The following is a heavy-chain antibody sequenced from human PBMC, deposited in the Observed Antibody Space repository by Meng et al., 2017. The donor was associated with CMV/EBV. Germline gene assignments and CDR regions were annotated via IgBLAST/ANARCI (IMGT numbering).Heavy chain of an antibody. CDR1: GFTFSDYY. CDR3: ASAYGFWSGYRYYFDY. Sequence: GGSLRLSFAASGFTFSDYYMSWIRQAPGKGLEWVSYISSSGSPIYYADSVKGRFTISRDNAKNSLYLQMNSLRAEDTAVYYCASAYGFWSGYRYYFDYWGQGTLVTVSS. D-gene: IGHD3-3*01. J-gene: IGHJ4*02. CDR2: ISSSGSPI. V-gene: IGHV3-11*04.